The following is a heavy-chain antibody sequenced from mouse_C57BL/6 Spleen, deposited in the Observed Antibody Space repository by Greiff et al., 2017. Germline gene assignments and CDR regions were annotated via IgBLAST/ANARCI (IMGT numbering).Heavy chain of an antibody. V-gene: IGHV1-53*01. J-gene: IGHJ2*01. Sequence: QVQLQQPGTDLVKPGASVKLSCKASGYTFTSYWMHWVKQRPGQGLEWIGNINPSNGGTNYNEKFKSNATLTVDKSSSTAYMQLSSLTSEDSAVYYCARKAHYYGSSSYYFDYWGQGTTLTVSS. CDR3: ARKAHYYGSSSYYFDY. D-gene: IGHD1-1*01. CDR1: GYTFTSYW. CDR2: INPSNGGT.